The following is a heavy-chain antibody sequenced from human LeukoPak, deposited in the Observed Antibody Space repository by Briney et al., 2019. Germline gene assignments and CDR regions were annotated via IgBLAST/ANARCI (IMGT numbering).Heavy chain of an antibody. CDR1: GDSITTNSYW. Sequence: SETLSLTCSISGDSITTNSYWWGWIRQSPGKGLEWIGSIYSSGNSYYNPSIKTRATISPDTSKNQYSLRLTSVTAADTAIYYCARRGIWDLQIGNWFDLWGQGILVIVSS. CDR3: ARRGIWDLQIGNWFDL. CDR2: IYSSGNS. J-gene: IGHJ5*02. D-gene: IGHD3-16*01. V-gene: IGHV4-39*01.